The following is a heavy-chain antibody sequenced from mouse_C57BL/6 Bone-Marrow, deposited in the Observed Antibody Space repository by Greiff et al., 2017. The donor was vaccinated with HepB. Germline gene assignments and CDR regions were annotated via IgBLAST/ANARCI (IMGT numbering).Heavy chain of an antibody. CDR3: ASLTTVEARYAMDY. J-gene: IGHJ4*01. CDR1: GFSFTSYA. D-gene: IGHD1-1*01. CDR2: IWTGGGT. Sequence: VKLKESGPGLVAPSQSLSITCTVSGFSFTSYAISWVRQPPGKGLEWLGVIWTGGGTNYNSALKSRLSISKDNSKSQVFLKMNSLQTDDTARYYCASLTTVEARYAMDYWGQGASVTVSS. V-gene: IGHV2-9-1*01.